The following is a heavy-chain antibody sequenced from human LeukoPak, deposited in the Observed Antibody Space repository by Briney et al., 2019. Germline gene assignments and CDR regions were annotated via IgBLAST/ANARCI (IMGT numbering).Heavy chain of an antibody. CDR2: IYYSGST. J-gene: IGHJ4*02. D-gene: IGHD5-18*01. V-gene: IGHV4-39*01. CDR1: GGSISSGSYY. Sequence: KTSETLSLTCTVSGGSISSGSYYWGWIRQPPGKGLEWIGSIYYSGSTYYNPSLKSRVTISVDTSKNQFSLKLSSVTAADTAVYYCARQPGYSYWVFFDYWGQGTLVTVSS. CDR3: ARQPGYSYWVFFDY.